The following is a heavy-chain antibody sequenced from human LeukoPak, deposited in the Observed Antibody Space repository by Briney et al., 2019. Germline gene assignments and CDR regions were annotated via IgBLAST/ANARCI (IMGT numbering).Heavy chain of an antibody. Sequence: PGGSLSLSCAASGFPFSNYGMHWVREAPGKGLEWVAVIWYDGSNKYYADSVKGRFTISRDNSKNTLYLQMNSLRAEDTAVYYCAGNYGPYYFDYWGQGTLVTVSS. V-gene: IGHV3-33*01. D-gene: IGHD3-10*01. CDR1: GFPFSNYG. J-gene: IGHJ4*02. CDR3: AGNYGPYYFDY. CDR2: IWYDGSNK.